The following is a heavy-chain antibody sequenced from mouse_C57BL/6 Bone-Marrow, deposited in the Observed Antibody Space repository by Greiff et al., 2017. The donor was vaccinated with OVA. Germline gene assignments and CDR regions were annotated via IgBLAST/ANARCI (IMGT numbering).Heavy chain of an antibody. V-gene: IGHV1-81*01. D-gene: IGHD2-5*01. CDR3: VYSNLWAMDY. CDR1: GCTFTSYG. Sequence: VKLQQSGAELARPGASVKLSCKASGCTFTSYGISWVKQRTGQGLEWIGEIYPRSGNTYYNEKFKGKATLTADKSSSTAYMELRSLTSEDSAVYFCVYSNLWAMDYWGQGTSVTVSS. CDR2: IYPRSGNT. J-gene: IGHJ4*01.